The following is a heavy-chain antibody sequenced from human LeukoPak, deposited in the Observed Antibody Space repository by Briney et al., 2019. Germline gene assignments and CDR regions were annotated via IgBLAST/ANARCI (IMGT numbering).Heavy chain of an antibody. CDR2: IYPNSGGT. Sequence: ASVKVSCKASGYTFTGFYIHWVRQAPGQGLEWMGWIYPNSGGTNYAQKFQGRVTMTRDTSITTAYMELSRLRSDDTAVYYCARAGDDIMSPTLDYWGQGTLVTVSS. CDR1: GYTFTGFY. J-gene: IGHJ4*02. V-gene: IGHV1-2*02. D-gene: IGHD3-9*01. CDR3: ARAGDDIMSPTLDY.